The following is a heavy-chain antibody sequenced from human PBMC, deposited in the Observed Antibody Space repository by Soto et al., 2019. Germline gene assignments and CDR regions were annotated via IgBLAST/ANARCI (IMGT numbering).Heavy chain of an antibody. V-gene: IGHV3-30*18. J-gene: IGHJ4*02. CDR1: GFTFNIYG. CDR2: ISYDGSNQ. CDR3: AKDQASGQGSFDS. Sequence: LRLSCAASGFTFNIYGMHWVRQAPDKGLEWVALISYDGSNQYYADSVKGRFTISRDNSKNTLFLQMNSLRADDTAVYYCAKDQASGQGSFDSWGQGTLVTVSS.